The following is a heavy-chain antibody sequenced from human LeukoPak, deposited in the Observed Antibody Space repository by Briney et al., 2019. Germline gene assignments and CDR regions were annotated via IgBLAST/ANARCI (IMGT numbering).Heavy chain of an antibody. V-gene: IGHV3-23*01. J-gene: IGHJ5*02. CDR1: GFTFRNYA. CDR3: AKGQSAGTRVFRWFDP. D-gene: IGHD6-13*01. Sequence: GGSLRLSCTASGFTFRNYAMTWVRQAPGKGLEFVSAISGSGGSTYYADSVKGRFTIARDNSNNTLYLRMNSLRAEDTAVYYCAKGQSAGTRVFRWFDPWGQGTLVTVSS. CDR2: ISGSGGST.